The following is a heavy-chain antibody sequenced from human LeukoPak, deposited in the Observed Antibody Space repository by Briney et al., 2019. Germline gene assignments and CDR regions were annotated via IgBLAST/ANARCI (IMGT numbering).Heavy chain of an antibody. CDR3: AKLVGVSY. D-gene: IGHD2-15*01. V-gene: IGHV3-23*01. J-gene: IGHJ4*02. CDR2: ISGSDGST. Sequence: RGSLRLSCAASGFIFSSHGMNWVRQAPGKGLEWVSGISGSDGSTYYADSVKGRFTISRDNSKNTLYLQMNSLRAEDMAVYYCAKLVGVSYWGQGTLVTVSS. CDR1: GFIFSSHG.